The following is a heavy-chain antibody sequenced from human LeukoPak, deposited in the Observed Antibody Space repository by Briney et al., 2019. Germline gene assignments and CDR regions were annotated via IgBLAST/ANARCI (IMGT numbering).Heavy chain of an antibody. CDR3: AKNRPEDV. J-gene: IGHJ6*04. Sequence: PGVSLRLSCAASRFSLSIHIMICARHAPGKGMEWVSLIGNSGDTYFADSMKGRFTISRDESKNPLYLQMNSLRAEDSAVYYCAKNRPEDVWGKGTTVTVSS. CDR2: IGNSGDT. V-gene: IGHV3-23*01. CDR1: RFSLSIHI.